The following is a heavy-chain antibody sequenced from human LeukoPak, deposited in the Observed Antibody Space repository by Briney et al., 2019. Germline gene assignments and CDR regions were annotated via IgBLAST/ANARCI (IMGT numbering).Heavy chain of an antibody. V-gene: IGHV3-21*01. D-gene: IGHD6-13*01. Sequence: PGGSLRLSCAASGFTFSSYSMNWVRQAPGKGLEWASSISSSSSYIYYADSVKGRFTISRDNAKNSLYLQMNSLRAEDTAVYYCARDSSSWYNYGMDVWGKGTTVTVSS. J-gene: IGHJ6*04. CDR2: ISSSSSYI. CDR3: ARDSSSWYNYGMDV. CDR1: GFTFSSYS.